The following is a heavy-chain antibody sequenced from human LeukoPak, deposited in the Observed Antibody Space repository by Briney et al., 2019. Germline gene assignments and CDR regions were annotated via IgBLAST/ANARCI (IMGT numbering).Heavy chain of an antibody. CDR3: ARDLVYCSGGSCYSNNWFDP. V-gene: IGHV4-4*07. CDR2: IYTGGRT. J-gene: IGHJ5*02. CDR1: GRSISSYY. Sequence: PSETLSLTCTVSGRSISSYYWSSIRHHARRGLEWIGRIYTGGRTNYNPSIKSRVTISVDKSKNQFSLKLSSVTAADTAVYYCARDLVYCSGGSCYSNNWFDPWGQGTLVTVSS. D-gene: IGHD2-15*01.